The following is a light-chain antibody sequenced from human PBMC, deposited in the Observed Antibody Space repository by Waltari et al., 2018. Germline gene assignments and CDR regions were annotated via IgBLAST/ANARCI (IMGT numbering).Light chain of an antibody. CDR2: AGS. Sequence: EIVLTQSPATLYVSPGDRATLSCRASQSVTNNLAWYQQKPGQPPRLLSYAGSTRAAGIPARISGSGSGTEFTLTISGLQSEDFAVYYCHQYNDWPQTFGQGTKLDIK. CDR3: HQYNDWPQT. V-gene: IGKV3-15*01. CDR1: QSVTNN. J-gene: IGKJ2*01.